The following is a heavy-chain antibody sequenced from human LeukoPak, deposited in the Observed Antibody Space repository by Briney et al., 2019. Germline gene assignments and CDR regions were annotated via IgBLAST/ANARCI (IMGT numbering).Heavy chain of an antibody. J-gene: IGHJ4*02. CDR2: ISWNSGII. V-gene: IGHV3-9*01. Sequence: GGSLRLSCAASGFTFDDYSMHWVRQAPGKGLEWVSGISWNSGIIVYADSVKGRFTISRNNADNSLYLQMNRLGVEDTALYYCAKDIHPGIAATGTPQQAFDYWGQGTLVTVSS. CDR1: GFTFDDYS. CDR3: AKDIHPGIAATGTPQQAFDY. D-gene: IGHD6-13*01.